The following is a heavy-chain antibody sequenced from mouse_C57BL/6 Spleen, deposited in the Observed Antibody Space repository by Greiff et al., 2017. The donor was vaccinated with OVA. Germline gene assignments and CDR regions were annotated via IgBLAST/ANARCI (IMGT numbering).Heavy chain of an antibody. D-gene: IGHD2-4*01. CDR2: INPNNGGT. CDR1: GYTFTDYN. V-gene: IGHV1-18*01. CDR3: ARWGGLRRRVYYGY. Sequence: VQLQQSGPELVKPGASVKIPCKASGYTFTDYNMDWVKQSHGKSLEWIGDINPNNGGTIYNQKFKGKATLTVDKSSSTAYMELRSLTSEDTAGYYCARWGGLRRRVYYGYWGQGTTLTVSS. J-gene: IGHJ2*01.